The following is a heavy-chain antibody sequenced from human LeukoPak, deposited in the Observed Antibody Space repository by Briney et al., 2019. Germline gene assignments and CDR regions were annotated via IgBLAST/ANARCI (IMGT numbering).Heavy chain of an antibody. V-gene: IGHV3-30*02. CDR2: IRYDGSNK. J-gene: IGHJ5*02. CDR1: GFTFSSYG. CDR3: AKDLPGYCSSTSCWPWFDP. D-gene: IGHD2-2*01. Sequence: PGGSLRLSCAASGFTFSSYGMHWVRQAPGKGLEWVAFIRYDGSNKYYADSVKGRFTISRDNSKNTLYLQMNSLRAEDTAVYYCAKDLPGYCSSTSCWPWFDPWGQGTLVTVSS.